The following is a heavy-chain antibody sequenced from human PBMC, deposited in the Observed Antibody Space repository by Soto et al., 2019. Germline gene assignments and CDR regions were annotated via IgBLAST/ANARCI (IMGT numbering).Heavy chain of an antibody. J-gene: IGHJ6*02. CDR3: ARTSAAGKYYYGMDV. CDR2: IYPGDSDT. V-gene: IGHV5-51*01. Sequence: PGESLKISCKGSGYSFTSYWIGWVRQMPGKGLEWMGIIYPGDSDTRYSPSFQGQVTISADKPISTAYLQWSSLKASDTAMYYCARTSAAGKYYYGMDVWGQGTTVTGSS. D-gene: IGHD6-13*01. CDR1: GYSFTSYW.